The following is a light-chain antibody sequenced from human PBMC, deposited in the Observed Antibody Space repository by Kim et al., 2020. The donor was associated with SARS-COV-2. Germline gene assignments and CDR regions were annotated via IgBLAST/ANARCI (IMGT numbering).Light chain of an antibody. CDR3: QQSYSTPYT. CDR2: AAS. CDR1: QGINSY. V-gene: IGKV1-39*01. J-gene: IGKJ2*01. Sequence: DIQMNQSPSSLSASVGDRVTITCRASQGINSYLNWYQQKPGKAPKVLIYAASSLQSGVPSRFSGSGSGTDFTLTISGLQPEDFAPYFCQQSYSTPYTFGRGTKLEIK.